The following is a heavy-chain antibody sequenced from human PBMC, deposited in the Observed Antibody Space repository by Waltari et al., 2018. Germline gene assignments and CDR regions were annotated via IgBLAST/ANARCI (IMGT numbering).Heavy chain of an antibody. CDR1: GYSISSGYY. V-gene: IGHV4-38-2*02. D-gene: IGHD6-6*01. CDR3: ARDLEGVAARHFGY. J-gene: IGHJ4*02. CDR2: TYHSGCT. Sequence: QVQLQESGPGLVKPSETLSLTCAVSGYSISSGYYWGWIRQPPGKGLEWIGSTYHSGCTYCNPSLKSRVTISVDTSKNEFSLKLSSVTAADTAVYYCARDLEGVAARHFGYWGQGTLVTVSS.